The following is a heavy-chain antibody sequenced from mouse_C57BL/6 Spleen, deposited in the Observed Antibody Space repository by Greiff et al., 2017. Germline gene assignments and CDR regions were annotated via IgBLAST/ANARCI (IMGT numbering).Heavy chain of an antibody. Sequence: QVQLKQSGAELMKPGASVTLSCKATGYTFTGYWVEWVKQRPGHGLEWIGEILPGSGSTNYNEKFKGKGTFTADTSSNTAYMQLSSLTTEHSAIYYCARPYYGNYAGFAYWGQGTLVTVSA. J-gene: IGHJ3*01. V-gene: IGHV1-9*01. CDR2: ILPGSGST. CDR1: GYTFTGYW. CDR3: ARPYYGNYAGFAY. D-gene: IGHD2-10*01.